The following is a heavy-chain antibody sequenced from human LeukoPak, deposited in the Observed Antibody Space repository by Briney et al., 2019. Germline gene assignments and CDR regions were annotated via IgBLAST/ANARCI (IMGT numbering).Heavy chain of an antibody. J-gene: IGHJ4*02. V-gene: IGHV1-69*04. D-gene: IGHD3-10*01. Sequence: ASVKVSCKASGGTFSSYAISWVRQAPGQGLEWMGRIIPILGIANYAQKFQGRVTITADKSTSTAYMKLSSLRSEDTAVYYCARGSSGILDYWGQGTLVTVSS. CDR3: ARGSSGILDY. CDR1: GGTFSSYA. CDR2: IIPILGIA.